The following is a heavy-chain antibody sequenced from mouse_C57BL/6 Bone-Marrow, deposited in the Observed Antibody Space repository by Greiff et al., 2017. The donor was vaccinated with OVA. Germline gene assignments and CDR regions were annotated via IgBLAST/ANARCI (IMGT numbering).Heavy chain of an antibody. J-gene: IGHJ4*01. Sequence: VQLQQPGAELVRPGSSVKLSCKASGYTFTSYWMDWVKQRPGQGLEWIGNIYPSDSDTHYNQKFKGKATLTVDKSSSTAYMQLSSLTSEDSAVYYCARRGSWSYYYGSSPYYYAMDYWGQGTSVTVSS. CDR1: GYTFTSYW. V-gene: IGHV1-61*01. CDR3: ARRGSWSYYYGSSPYYYAMDY. CDR2: IYPSDSDT. D-gene: IGHD1-1*01.